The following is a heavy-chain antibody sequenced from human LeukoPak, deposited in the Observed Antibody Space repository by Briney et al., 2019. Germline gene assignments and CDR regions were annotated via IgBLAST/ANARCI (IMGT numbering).Heavy chain of an antibody. CDR3: ARVCKAVAGDYYGMDV. CDR1: GFTFSSYA. Sequence: GGSLRLSCAASGFTFSSYAMHWVRQAPGKGLEWVAVISYDGSNKYYADSVKGRFTISRDNSKNTLYLQVNSLRAEDTAVYYCARVCKAVAGDYYGMDVWGQGTTVTVSS. D-gene: IGHD6-19*01. CDR2: ISYDGSNK. J-gene: IGHJ6*02. V-gene: IGHV3-30-3*01.